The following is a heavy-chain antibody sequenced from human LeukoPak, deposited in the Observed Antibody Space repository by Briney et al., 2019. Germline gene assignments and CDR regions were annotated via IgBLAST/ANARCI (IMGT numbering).Heavy chain of an antibody. CDR3: ARGVDTAMVTGGYNWFDP. Sequence: GGSLRLSCAASGFTLSTYWMHWVRQAPGKGLVWVSRINSEGSSTTYADSVKGRFTISRDNAKNILYLQMNSLRAEDTAVYYCARGVDTAMVTGGYNWFDPWGQGTLVTVSS. V-gene: IGHV3-74*01. CDR1: GFTLSTYW. D-gene: IGHD5-18*01. J-gene: IGHJ5*02. CDR2: INSEGSST.